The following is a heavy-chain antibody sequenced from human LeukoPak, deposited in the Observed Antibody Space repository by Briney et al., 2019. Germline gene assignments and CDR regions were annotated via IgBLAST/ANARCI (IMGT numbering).Heavy chain of an antibody. D-gene: IGHD3-9*01. CDR3: AGQRTGYSPFHY. CDR1: GGSISNYY. Sequence: PSEPLSLTCTVSGGSISNYYWSWIRQPPGKGLEWFGYIYYSGSTNYNPSLKSRVTISVDTSKNQFSLKLSSVTAADTAVYYCAGQRTGYSPFHYWGQGTLVTVSS. CDR2: IYYSGST. J-gene: IGHJ4*02. V-gene: IGHV4-59*01.